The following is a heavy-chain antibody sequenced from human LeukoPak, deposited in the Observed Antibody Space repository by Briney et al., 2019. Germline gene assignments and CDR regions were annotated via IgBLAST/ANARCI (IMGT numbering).Heavy chain of an antibody. CDR1: GGTFSSYA. J-gene: IGHJ3*02. Sequence: PGASLRLSCAASGGTFSSYAMSWVRQAPGQGLEWMAAISPSFGTANYAQKFQGRVTITTDKSTSTAYMELSSLRAEDTAVYYCARPREYSSSSTFAAFDIWGQGTMVTVSS. V-gene: IGHV1-69*05. CDR3: ARPREYSSSSTFAAFDI. D-gene: IGHD6-6*01. CDR2: ISPSFGTA.